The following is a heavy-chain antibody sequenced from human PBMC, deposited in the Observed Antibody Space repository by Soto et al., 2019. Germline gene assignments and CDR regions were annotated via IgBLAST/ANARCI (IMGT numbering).Heavy chain of an antibody. Sequence: GSLRLSCAASGFTFSSYGMHWVRQAPGKGLEWVAVIWYDGSNKYYADSVKGRFTISRDNSKNTLYLQMNSLRAEDTAVYYCAREMGDGSGSYFFDYWGQGTLVTVSS. J-gene: IGHJ4*02. CDR1: GFTFSSYG. CDR2: IWYDGSNK. D-gene: IGHD3-10*01. CDR3: AREMGDGSGSYFFDY. V-gene: IGHV3-33*08.